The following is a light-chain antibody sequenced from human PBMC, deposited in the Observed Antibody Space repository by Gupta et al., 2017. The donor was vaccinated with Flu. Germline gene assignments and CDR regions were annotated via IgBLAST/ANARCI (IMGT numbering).Light chain of an antibody. CDR1: QGLVYSDGNTY. CDR2: KVS. V-gene: IGKV2-30*01. Sequence: DVVMTQSPLSVSVTLGQPASISCRSSQGLVYSDGNTYLNWFQQRPGQSPRRLIYKVSNRDAGVPDRSSGSGRGTDFTLKISRVEAEDVGVYYCMQFTHWPCITFGQGTRLEIK. CDR3: MQFTHWPCIT. J-gene: IGKJ5*01.